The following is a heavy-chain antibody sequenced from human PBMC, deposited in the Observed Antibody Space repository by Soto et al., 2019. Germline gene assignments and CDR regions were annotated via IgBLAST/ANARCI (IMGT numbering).Heavy chain of an antibody. CDR1: GGTFSSLA. CDR3: ARSPGVFDY. V-gene: IGHV1-69*06. CDR2: LVPVFGTA. J-gene: IGHJ4*02. Sequence: QVQLVQSGAEVKKPGSSVKVSCKASGGTFSSLAISWVRQAPGQGLEWMVGLVPVFGTANYAQKFQDRVTITADKSTSTSYMELSSLRSEDPAAYYCARSPGVFDYWGQGTLVTVSS. D-gene: IGHD3-10*01.